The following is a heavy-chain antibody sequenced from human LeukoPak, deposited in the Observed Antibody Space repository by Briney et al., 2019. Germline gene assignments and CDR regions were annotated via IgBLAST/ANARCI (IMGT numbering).Heavy chain of an antibody. J-gene: IGHJ4*02. D-gene: IGHD3-10*01. V-gene: IGHV4-4*07. CDR3: ARDRGGVWFGELSGYFDY. Sequence: SETLSLTCTVSGGSISSYYWSWIRQPAGKGLEWIGHIYTSGSTNYNPSLKSRVTMSVDTSKNQLSLKLSSVTAADTAVYYCARDRGGVWFGELSGYFDYWGQGTLVTVSS. CDR1: GGSISSYY. CDR2: IYTSGST.